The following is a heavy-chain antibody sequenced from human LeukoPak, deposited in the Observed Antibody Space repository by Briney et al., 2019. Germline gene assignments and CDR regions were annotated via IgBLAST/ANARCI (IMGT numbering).Heavy chain of an antibody. CDR1: GDTFTGYY. D-gene: IGHD3-3*01. CDR3: ARGYYDFWSGVQLDY. CDR2: INPNSGGT. V-gene: IGHV1-2*02. Sequence: ASVKVSCKASGDTFTGYYMHWVRQAPGQGLEWMGWINPNSGGTNYAQKFQGRVTMTRDTSISTAYMELSRLRSDDTAVYYCARGYYDFWSGVQLDYWGQGTLVTVSS. J-gene: IGHJ4*02.